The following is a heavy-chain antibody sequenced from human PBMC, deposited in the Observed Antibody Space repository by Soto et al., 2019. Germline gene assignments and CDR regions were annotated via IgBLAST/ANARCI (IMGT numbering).Heavy chain of an antibody. Sequence: LSLTCTVSGDSMTSGDYSWSWIRQPPGKGLEWLGYIYRTSNTHYSPSLKSRVSISQDRSKNQFSLELTSVTAADTAVYYCARGDYQYSIDYWGQGTLVTVSS. D-gene: IGHD2-2*01. V-gene: IGHV4-30-2*01. J-gene: IGHJ4*02. CDR1: GDSMTSGDYS. CDR3: ARGDYQYSIDY. CDR2: IYRTSNT.